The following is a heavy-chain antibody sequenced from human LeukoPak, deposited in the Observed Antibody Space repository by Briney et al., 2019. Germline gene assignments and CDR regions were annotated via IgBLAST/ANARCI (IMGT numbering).Heavy chain of an antibody. Sequence: GRSLRLSCAASGFTFSGYPMHWVRQAPGKGLDWVAIISDDGGRKFYADSVKGRFTISRDNSKNTLYLQMNSLRAEDTAMYYCARGIYSNGNMNDYWGQGTLVTVSS. CDR2: ISDDGGRK. D-gene: IGHD4-11*01. CDR1: GFTFSGYP. J-gene: IGHJ4*02. V-gene: IGHV3-30*04. CDR3: ARGIYSNGNMNDY.